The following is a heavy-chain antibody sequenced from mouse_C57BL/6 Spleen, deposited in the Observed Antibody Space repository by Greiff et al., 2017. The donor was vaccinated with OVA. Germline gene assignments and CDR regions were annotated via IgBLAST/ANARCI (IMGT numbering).Heavy chain of an antibody. CDR3: ARSFITTVVYFDY. Sequence: VQLQQSGPELVKPGASVKISCKASGYAFSSSWMNWVKQRPGKGLEWIGRIYPGDGDTNYNGKFKGKATLTADKSSSTAYMQLSSLTSEDSAVYFGARSFITTVVYFDYWGQGTTLTVSS. J-gene: IGHJ2*01. CDR1: GYAFSSSW. D-gene: IGHD1-1*01. V-gene: IGHV1-82*01. CDR2: IYPGDGDT.